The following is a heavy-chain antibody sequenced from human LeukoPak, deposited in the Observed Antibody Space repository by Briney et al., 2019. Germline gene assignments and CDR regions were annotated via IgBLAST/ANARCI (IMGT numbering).Heavy chain of an antibody. CDR3: AKDVGKWESLHFFDY. D-gene: IGHD1-26*01. Sequence: GSLELSCLTSGFTLSTNSMSLVRPAPGKGLEWISGISGSGASTYYADSVKGRFTISRDDSRNTLYLQMNSLRGDDTAVYYCAKDVGKWESLHFFDYWGQGTLVTVSS. V-gene: IGHV3-23*01. CDR1: GFTLSTNS. J-gene: IGHJ4*02. CDR2: ISGSGAST.